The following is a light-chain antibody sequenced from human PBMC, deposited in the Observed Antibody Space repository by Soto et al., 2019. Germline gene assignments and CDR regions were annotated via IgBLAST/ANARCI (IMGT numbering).Light chain of an antibody. CDR3: QQSYICPTT. CDR1: QRVXNH. CDR2: PAS. V-gene: IGKV1-39*01. J-gene: IGKJ1*01. Sequence: DILMTQSPSSLSASVEDRVIITCRASQRVXNHLNWYQQKPGKAPKILXVPASSLPRGGPSRLSGSRSGPAFTLPISRLQHEDFYSYYWQQSYICPTTFGQGTKVDIK.